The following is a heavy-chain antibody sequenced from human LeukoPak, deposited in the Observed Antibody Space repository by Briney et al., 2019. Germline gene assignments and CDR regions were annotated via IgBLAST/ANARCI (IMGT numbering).Heavy chain of an antibody. CDR1: GYTFTGYY. V-gene: IGHV1-2*02. D-gene: IGHD4-23*01. CDR3: ARAGATVVTPPPSHYYYMDV. CDR2: INPNSGGT. Sequence: VASVKVSCKASGYTFTGYYMHWVRQAPGQGLEWMGWINPNSGGTNYAQKFQDRVTMTRDTSISTAYMELSRLRSDDTAVYYCARAGATVVTPPPSHYYYMDVWGKGTTVTVSS. J-gene: IGHJ6*03.